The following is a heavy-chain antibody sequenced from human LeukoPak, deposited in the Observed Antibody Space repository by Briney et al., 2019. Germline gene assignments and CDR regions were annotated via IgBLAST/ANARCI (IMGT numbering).Heavy chain of an antibody. Sequence: GESLKISCKGSGYSFTTYWIGWVRQMPGKGLEWMGNIYPGDSDTRYNPSFQGQVTISANKSISTAYLQWSSLKASDTAIYYCARHYNFDYWGQGTLVTVSS. D-gene: IGHD4-11*01. CDR1: GYSFTTYW. J-gene: IGHJ4*02. CDR2: IYPGDSDT. CDR3: ARHYNFDY. V-gene: IGHV5-51*01.